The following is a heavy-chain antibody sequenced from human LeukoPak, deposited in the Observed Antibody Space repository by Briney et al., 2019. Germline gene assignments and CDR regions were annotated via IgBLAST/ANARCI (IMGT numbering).Heavy chain of an antibody. CDR2: MNPNTGNA. D-gene: IGHD3-22*01. CDR3: ARLSQTPDYYGSGGYFYLGY. V-gene: IGHV1-8*01. J-gene: IGHJ4*02. CDR1: RYTFSSYD. Sequence: ASVKVSCKGFRYTFSSYDINWVRQAPGQGLEWMGWMNPNTGNAGYAPKFQGRVTMTRDTSTSTAYLEMSGLRSEDTAVYYCARLSQTPDYYGSGGYFYLGYWGQGTRVTVSS.